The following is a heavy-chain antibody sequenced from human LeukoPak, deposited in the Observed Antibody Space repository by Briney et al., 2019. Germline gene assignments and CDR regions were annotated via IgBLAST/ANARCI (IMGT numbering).Heavy chain of an antibody. CDR2: IYYSGST. CDR1: GGSISSSSYY. CDR3: AGLYIYYYASGSSYWFDP. J-gene: IGHJ5*02. D-gene: IGHD3-10*01. V-gene: IGHV4-39*01. Sequence: SETLSLTCTVSGGSISSSSYYWGWIRQPPGKGLEWIGSIYYSGSTYYNPSLKSRVTISVDTSKNQFSLKLSSVTAADTAVYYCAGLYIYYYASGSSYWFDPWGRGTLVTVSS.